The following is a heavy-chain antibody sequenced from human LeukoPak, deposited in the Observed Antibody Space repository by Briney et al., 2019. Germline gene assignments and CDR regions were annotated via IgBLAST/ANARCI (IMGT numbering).Heavy chain of an antibody. Sequence: PSETLSLTCTVYGGSIRSSSYSWGWIGQPPGKGLEWIGSIHYSGSTYYNPSLKSRVTISVDTSKNQFSLKLSSVTAADTAVYYCARLSFPAIAAAGPMWGMDVWGQGTTVTVSS. J-gene: IGHJ6*02. CDR2: IHYSGST. CDR3: ARLSFPAIAAAGPMWGMDV. CDR1: GGSIRSSSYS. D-gene: IGHD6-13*01. V-gene: IGHV4-39*01.